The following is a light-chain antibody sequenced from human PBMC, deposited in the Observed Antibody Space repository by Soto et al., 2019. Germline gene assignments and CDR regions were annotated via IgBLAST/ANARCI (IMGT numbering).Light chain of an antibody. CDR2: EVS. J-gene: IGLJ1*01. V-gene: IGLV2-14*01. CDR3: SSYTTRGTLNYV. Sequence: QSALTQPASVSASPGQSITISCTGTSSDIGAYDYVSWYQQHPGKAPKLMIYEVSHRPSGISHRFSASKSGNTASLTISGLQAEDEADYYCSSYTTRGTLNYVFGSGTRSPS. CDR1: SSDIGAYDY.